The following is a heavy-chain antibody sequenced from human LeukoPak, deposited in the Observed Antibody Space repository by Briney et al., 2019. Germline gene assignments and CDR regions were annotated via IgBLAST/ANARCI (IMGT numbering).Heavy chain of an antibody. V-gene: IGHV3-53*01. CDR3: ARDLPSYDYVWGSYRHDASDI. D-gene: IGHD3-16*02. Sequence: PGGSLRLSCAASGFTVSSNYMSWVRQAPGKGLEWVSVIYSGGSTYYAGSVKGRFTISRDNSKNTLYFQMNSLRAEDTAVYYCARDLPSYDYVWGSYRHDASDIWGQGTMVTVSS. CDR1: GFTVSSNY. J-gene: IGHJ3*02. CDR2: IYSGGST.